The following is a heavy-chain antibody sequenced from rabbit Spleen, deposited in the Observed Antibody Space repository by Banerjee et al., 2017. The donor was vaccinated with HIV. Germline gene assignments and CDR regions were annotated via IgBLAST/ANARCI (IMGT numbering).Heavy chain of an antibody. J-gene: IGHJ6*01. CDR2: IDPVFGIT. Sequence: QLEESGGGLVKPGGTLTLTCKASGFTLSSYYMNWVRQAPGKGLEWIGYIDPVFGITYYASWVNGRFSISRENAQNTVFLQMTSLTAADTATYFCARDGAGGSYFALWGPGTLVTVS. D-gene: IGHD8-1*01. V-gene: IGHV1S7*01. CDR3: ARDGAGGSYFAL. CDR1: GFTLSSYY.